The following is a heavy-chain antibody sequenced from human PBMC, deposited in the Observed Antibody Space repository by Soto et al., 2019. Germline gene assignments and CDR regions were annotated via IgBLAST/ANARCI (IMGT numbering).Heavy chain of an antibody. J-gene: IGHJ3*01. CDR3: ASRRGPGAIDAFDV. Sequence: ASVKGSCKASGYTFIEFGVSWVRQAPGQGLEWMGWISINNGKTNFAQKFQDRVTMTTDTSTSTAYMELRSLNSGDTAVYFCASRRGPGAIDAFDVWGQGTMVTVSS. D-gene: IGHD1-26*01. V-gene: IGHV1-18*01. CDR1: GYTFIEFG. CDR2: ISINNGKT.